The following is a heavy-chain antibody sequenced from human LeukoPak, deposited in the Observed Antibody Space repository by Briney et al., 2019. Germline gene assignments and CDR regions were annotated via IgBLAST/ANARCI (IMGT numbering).Heavy chain of an antibody. D-gene: IGHD6-19*01. Sequence: PSETLSLTCTVSGGSISSYYWSWIRHPPGKGLERIGFIYYSGSTNYNPSPKSRVTISVDTSKDQFSLKLTSVSAVVTDVYYCASRLLGSSGWPLSEYFHHWGQGTLVTVSS. CDR1: GGSISSYY. CDR3: ASRLLGSSGWPLSEYFHH. J-gene: IGHJ1*01. CDR2: IYYSGST. V-gene: IGHV4-59*01.